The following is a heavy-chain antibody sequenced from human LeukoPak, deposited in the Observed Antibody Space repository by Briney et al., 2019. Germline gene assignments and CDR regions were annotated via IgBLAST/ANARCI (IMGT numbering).Heavy chain of an antibody. V-gene: IGHV1-8*01. CDR3: ARDPGIAVAGYPDDAFDI. J-gene: IGHJ3*02. Sequence: GASVKVSCKTSGYPITSYDIHWVRQAAGHGLEWMSWMTPNSEKRAYAQKFRGRVTMTTNTSIDTAYMELSSLTFDDTAIYYCARDPGIAVAGYPDDAFDIWGQGTMVTVSS. D-gene: IGHD6-19*01. CDR2: MTPNSEKR. CDR1: GYPITSYD.